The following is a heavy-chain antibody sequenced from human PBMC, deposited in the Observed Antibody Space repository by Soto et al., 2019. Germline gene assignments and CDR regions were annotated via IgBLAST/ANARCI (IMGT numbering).Heavy chain of an antibody. CDR3: ANTDYSGYVTLTGEFDL. J-gene: IGHJ4*02. CDR1: GFHVSSYA. CDR2: TCGSGTNT. D-gene: IGHD5-12*01. V-gene: IGHV3-23*01. Sequence: VQLLDSGGGMVQPGGSLRLSCIASGFHVSSYAIRWVRQAPGKGLEWVSATCGSGTNTYYAGSVKGRLTISRDNSKNALFLQMNSLRAEDTAVYYCANTDYSGYVTLTGEFDLRGQGTVVNVSS.